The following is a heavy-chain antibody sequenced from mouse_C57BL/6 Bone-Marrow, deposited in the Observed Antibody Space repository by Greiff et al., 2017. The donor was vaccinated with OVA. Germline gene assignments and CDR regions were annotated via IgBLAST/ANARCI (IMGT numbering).Heavy chain of an antibody. J-gene: IGHJ3*01. CDR3: ARIGPAWFAY. CDR2: IHPNSGST. V-gene: IGHV1-64*01. Sequence: QVQLKQPGAELVKPGASVKLSCKASGYTFTSYWMHWVKQRPGKGLEWIGMIHPNSGSTNYNEKFKSKATLTVDKSSSTAYMQLSSLTSEDSAVYYCARIGPAWFAYWGQGTLVTVSA. CDR1: GYTFTSYW.